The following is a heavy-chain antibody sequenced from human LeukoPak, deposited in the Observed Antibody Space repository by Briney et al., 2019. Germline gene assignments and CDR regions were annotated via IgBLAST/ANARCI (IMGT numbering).Heavy chain of an antibody. CDR2: INQSGST. CDR1: GGSISSSRYY. CDR3: ARGRLLGSPWFFDY. Sequence: SETLSLTCTVSGGSISSSRYYWGWIRQPPGKGLEWIAEINQSGSTNYNPSLKSRVTISVDTSKNQFSLKLSSVTAADTGVYYCARGRLLGSPWFFDYWGQGTLVTVSS. D-gene: IGHD3-16*01. J-gene: IGHJ4*02. V-gene: IGHV4-39*07.